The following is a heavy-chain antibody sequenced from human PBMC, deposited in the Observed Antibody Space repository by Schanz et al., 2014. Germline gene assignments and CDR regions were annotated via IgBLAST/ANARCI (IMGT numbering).Heavy chain of an antibody. Sequence: EVQLVESGGGLVQPGGSLRLSCAASGFNFSSYSLNWVRQAPGKGLEWVSYIGNGGGTIYYADSVKGRFTISRDNSKNALYLQMNSLRAEDTAVYYCARIGGSVFDYWAQGTLVTVSS. CDR1: GFNFSSYS. CDR2: IGNGGGTI. D-gene: IGHD3-10*01. J-gene: IGHJ4*02. CDR3: ARIGGSVFDY. V-gene: IGHV3-48*04.